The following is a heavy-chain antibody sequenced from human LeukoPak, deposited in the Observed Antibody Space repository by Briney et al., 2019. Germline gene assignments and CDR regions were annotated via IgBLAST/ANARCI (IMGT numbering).Heavy chain of an antibody. J-gene: IGHJ6*03. V-gene: IGHV3-21*01. Sequence: GGSLRLSCAASGFTFSSYSMNWVRQAPGKGLEWVSSISSSSSYIYYADSVKGRFTISRDNAKNSLYLQMNSLRAEDTAVYYGARRYYDCWSGYSTKVRDYYYYMDVWGKGTTVTVSS. CDR1: GFTFSSYS. D-gene: IGHD3-3*01. CDR2: ISSSSSYI. CDR3: ARRYYDCWSGYSTKVRDYYYYMDV.